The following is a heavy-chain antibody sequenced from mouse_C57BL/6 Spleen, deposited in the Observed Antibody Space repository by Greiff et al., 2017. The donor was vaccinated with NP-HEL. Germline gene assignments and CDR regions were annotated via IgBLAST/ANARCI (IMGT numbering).Heavy chain of an antibody. CDR3: ARSGGYDGYYYAMDY. CDR1: GYTFTNYW. CDR2: IYPGGGYT. D-gene: IGHD2-12*01. J-gene: IGHJ4*01. V-gene: IGHV1-63*01. Sequence: QVQLKESGAELVRPGTSVKMSCKASGYTFTNYWIGWAKQRPGHGLEWIGDIYPGGGYTNYNEKFKGKATLTADKSSSTAYMQLSSLTSEDSAIYYCARSGGYDGYYYAMDYWGQGTSVTVSS.